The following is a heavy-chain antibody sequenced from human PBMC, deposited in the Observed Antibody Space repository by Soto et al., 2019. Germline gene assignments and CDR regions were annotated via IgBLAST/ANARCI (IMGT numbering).Heavy chain of an antibody. J-gene: IGHJ4*02. D-gene: IGHD3-10*02. CDR1: GYTFTSYS. Sequence: QVQLVQSGAEVKKPGASVKVSCKASGYTFTSYSISWVRQAPGQGLEWMGWISAYNGNTYHARKLQGRVTMTTDTSPSTAYMELRSLSSDDTAVYYCARDVRYGLIDYWCQGTLVTVSS. CDR2: ISAYNGNT. V-gene: IGHV1-18*01. CDR3: ARDVRYGLIDY.